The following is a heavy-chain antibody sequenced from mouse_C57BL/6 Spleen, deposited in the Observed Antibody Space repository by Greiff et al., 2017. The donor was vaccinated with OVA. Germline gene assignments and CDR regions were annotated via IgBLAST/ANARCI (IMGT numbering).Heavy chain of an antibody. CDR1: GFTFSNYW. CDR3: TQFLYGNYDAMDY. J-gene: IGHJ4*01. Sequence: EVKLMESGGGLVQPGGSMKLSCVASGFTFSNYWMNWVRQSPEKGLEWVAQIRLKSDNYATPYAESVKGRFTISRDDSKSSVYLQMNNLRAEDTGIYYCTQFLYGNYDAMDYWGQGTSVTVSS. CDR2: IRLKSDNYAT. D-gene: IGHD2-1*01. V-gene: IGHV6-3*01.